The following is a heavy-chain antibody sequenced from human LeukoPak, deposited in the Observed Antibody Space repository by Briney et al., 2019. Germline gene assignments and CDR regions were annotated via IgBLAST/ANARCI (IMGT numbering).Heavy chain of an antibody. J-gene: IGHJ4*02. D-gene: IGHD2-2*01. V-gene: IGHV3-48*03. CDR1: GFTFSHYE. CDR3: AREDCSSTSCYDPSVSDY. Sequence: GGTLRLSCEASGFTFSHYEMNWVRQAPGKGLEWVSYISSSGYTIYYADSVKGRFTISRDNAKNSLYLQMNSLRAEDTAVYYCAREDCSSTSCYDPSVSDYWGQGTLVTVS. CDR2: ISSSGYTI.